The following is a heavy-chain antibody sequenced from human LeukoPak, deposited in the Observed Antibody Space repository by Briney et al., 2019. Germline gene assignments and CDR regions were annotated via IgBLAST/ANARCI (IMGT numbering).Heavy chain of an antibody. CDR2: IYHSGSA. V-gene: IGHV4-59*01. CDR3: ATGYSSTWYYFDY. D-gene: IGHD6-13*01. Sequence: SETLSLTCTVSGDSISSYYWSWIRQPPGKGLEWIGYIYHSGSANYNPSLKSRVTISADTSKDQFSLKLASVTAADTAVYYCATGYSSTWYYFDYWGQGTLVTVSS. J-gene: IGHJ4*02. CDR1: GDSISSYY.